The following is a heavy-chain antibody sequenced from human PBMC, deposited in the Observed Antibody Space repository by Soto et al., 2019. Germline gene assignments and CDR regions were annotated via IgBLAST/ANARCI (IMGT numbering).Heavy chain of an antibody. CDR2: INASNGNT. V-gene: IGHV1-3*01. D-gene: IGHD2-15*01. J-gene: IGHJ4*02. CDR3: ARGPGGPDGPGDY. CDR1: GYTFTSYA. Sequence: QVQLVQSGAAVKKPGASVKVSCKASGYTFTSYAMHWARQAPGQRLEWMGWINASNGNTKYSQKFQGRVTITRDTSASTAYMELSSLRSEDTAVYYCARGPGGPDGPGDYWGQGTLVTVSS.